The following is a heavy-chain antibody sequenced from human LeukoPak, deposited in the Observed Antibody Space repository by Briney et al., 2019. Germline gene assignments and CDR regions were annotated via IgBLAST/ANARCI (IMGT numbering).Heavy chain of an antibody. Sequence: TSETLSLTCTVSGGSISSSSYYWGWIRQPPGKGLEWIGYIYHSGSTNYNPSLKSRVTISVDTSKNQFSLKLSSVTAADTAVYYCARDPGYSGSYYGFRPDGGFDYWGQGTLVTVSS. CDR2: IYHSGST. J-gene: IGHJ4*02. CDR1: GGSISSSSYY. V-gene: IGHV4-61*01. D-gene: IGHD1-26*01. CDR3: ARDPGYSGSYYGFRPDGGFDY.